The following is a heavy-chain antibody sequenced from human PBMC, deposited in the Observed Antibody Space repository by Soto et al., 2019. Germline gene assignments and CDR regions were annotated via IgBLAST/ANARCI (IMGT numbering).Heavy chain of an antibody. Sequence: GGSLRLSCAASGFTFSSYAMHWVRQAPGKGLEWVAVISYDGSNKYYADSVKGRFTISRDNSKNTLYLQMNSLRAEDMAVYYCARDWNYYDSSGRIDYWGQGTLVTVSS. CDR2: ISYDGSNK. J-gene: IGHJ4*02. CDR3: ARDWNYYDSSGRIDY. CDR1: GFTFSSYA. D-gene: IGHD3-22*01. V-gene: IGHV3-30-3*01.